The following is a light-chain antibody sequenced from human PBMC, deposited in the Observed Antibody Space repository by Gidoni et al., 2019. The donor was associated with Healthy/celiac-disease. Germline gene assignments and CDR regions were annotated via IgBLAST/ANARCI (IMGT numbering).Light chain of an antibody. CDR3: QSYDSSLSGSKV. Sequence: SVLTQPPSVSGAPGQRVTISCTRSSSNIGAGYDVHWYQQLPGTAPKLLIYGNRNRPSGVPDRFSGSKSGTSASLAITGRQAEDEADYYCQSYDSSLSGSKVFGGGTKLTVL. J-gene: IGLJ2*01. CDR1: SSNIGAGYD. CDR2: GNR. V-gene: IGLV1-40*01.